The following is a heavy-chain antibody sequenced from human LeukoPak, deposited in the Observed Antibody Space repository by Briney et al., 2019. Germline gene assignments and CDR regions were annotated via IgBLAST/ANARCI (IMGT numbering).Heavy chain of an antibody. J-gene: IGHJ6*03. CDR1: GDSISIYD. Sequence: SETLSLTCTVSGDSISIYDWTWVRQPAGKGLEGIGSIFTSGITNYNPSLKSRVTMSVDTSKNQFSLNLSSVTAADTAVYYCARESSGTYYNPLGYMDVWGKGTTVTVSS. CDR3: ARESSGTYYNPLGYMDV. V-gene: IGHV4-4*07. D-gene: IGHD3-10*01. CDR2: IFTSGIT.